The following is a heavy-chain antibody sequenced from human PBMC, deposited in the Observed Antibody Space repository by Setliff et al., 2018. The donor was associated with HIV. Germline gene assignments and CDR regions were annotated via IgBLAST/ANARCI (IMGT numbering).Heavy chain of an antibody. D-gene: IGHD4-17*01. J-gene: IGHJ6*02. Sequence: ASVKVSCKASGGSFSSFGINWVRQAPGQGLEWMGGVIPMYITVNYAQKLQGRVTITTDESTSTAYMELSGLRSEDTAVYYCAKDDYGDYGSSYYFGMDVWGQGTTVTVSS. CDR2: VIPMYITV. CDR1: GGSFSSFG. V-gene: IGHV1-69*05. CDR3: AKDDYGDYGSSYYFGMDV.